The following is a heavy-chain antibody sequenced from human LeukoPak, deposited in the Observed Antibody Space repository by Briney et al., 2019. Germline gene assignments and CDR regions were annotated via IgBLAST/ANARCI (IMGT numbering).Heavy chain of an antibody. CDR2: IWYDGSNK. D-gene: IGHD2-2*01. CDR1: GFTLSSYG. CDR3: ARDLRAAAYYYGMDV. J-gene: IGHJ6*02. Sequence: AGGSLRLSCAASGFTLSSYGMHWVRQAPGKGLEWVAVIWYDGSNKYYADSVKGRFTISRDNSKNTLYLQMNSLRAEDTAVYYCARDLRAAAYYYGMDVWGQGTTVTVSS. V-gene: IGHV3-33*01.